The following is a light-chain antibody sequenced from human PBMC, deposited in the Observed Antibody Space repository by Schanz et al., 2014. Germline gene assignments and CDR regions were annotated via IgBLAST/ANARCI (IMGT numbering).Light chain of an antibody. Sequence: EIVLTQSPGTLSLSPGERATLSCRASQSVHRNYLAWHQQKPGQAPRLLIYGAYSRAAGIPDRFSGSGSGTDFTLTISRLEPEDFAVYYCQQYGSSLEAMYTFGQGTKLEIK. CDR3: QQYGSSLEAMYT. CDR1: QSVHRNY. CDR2: GAY. J-gene: IGKJ2*01. V-gene: IGKV3-20*01.